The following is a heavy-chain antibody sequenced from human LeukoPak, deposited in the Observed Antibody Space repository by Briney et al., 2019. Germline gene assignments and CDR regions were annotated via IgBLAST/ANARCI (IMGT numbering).Heavy chain of an antibody. V-gene: IGHV3-21*01. CDR2: ISSSSSYI. J-gene: IGHJ3*02. Sequence: GGSLRLSCAASGFTFSNYEMHWVRQAPGKGLEWVSSISSSSSYIYYADSVKGRFTISRDNAKNSLYLQMNSLRAEDTAVYYCSSDITMTAFDIWGQGTMVTVSS. D-gene: IGHD3-22*01. CDR1: GFTFSNYE. CDR3: SSDITMTAFDI.